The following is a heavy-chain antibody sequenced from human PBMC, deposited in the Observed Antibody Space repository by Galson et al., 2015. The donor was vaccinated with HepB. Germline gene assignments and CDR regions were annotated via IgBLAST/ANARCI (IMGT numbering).Heavy chain of an antibody. Sequence: SLRLSCAASGFTFSSYAMHWVRQAPGKGLEWVAVISYDGSNKYYADSVKGRFTISRDNSKNTLYLQMNSLRAEDTAVYYCARDARPSIAARTDYFDYWGQGTLVTVSS. D-gene: IGHD6-6*01. CDR2: ISYDGSNK. CDR1: GFTFSSYA. V-gene: IGHV3-30-3*01. CDR3: ARDARPSIAARTDYFDY. J-gene: IGHJ4*02.